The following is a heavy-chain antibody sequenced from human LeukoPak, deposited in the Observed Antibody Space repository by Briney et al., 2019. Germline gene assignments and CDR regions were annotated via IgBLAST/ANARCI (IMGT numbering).Heavy chain of an antibody. Sequence: GESLKISCAASGFTFSSYAMHWVRQAPGEGLEYVSVISSDGGTPFHVNSVKGRFTISRDNSKDTLYLQMGSLRAEDMAVYYCAREYCSGGRCQYYFDYWGQGTLVTVSS. V-gene: IGHV3-64*01. CDR2: ISSDGGTP. D-gene: IGHD2-15*01. J-gene: IGHJ4*02. CDR3: AREYCSGGRCQYYFDY. CDR1: GFTFSSYA.